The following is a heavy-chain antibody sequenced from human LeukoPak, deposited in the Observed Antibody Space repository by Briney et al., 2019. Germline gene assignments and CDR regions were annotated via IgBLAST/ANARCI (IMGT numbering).Heavy chain of an antibody. V-gene: IGHV3-21*06. CDR3: ARVSTAASLAIDS. J-gene: IGHJ4*02. Sequence: GGSLRLSCAASGFTFSDYNMNWVRQAPGKGPEWVSVISTSSTYIYYADSVKGRFTISRDNAKNSLYLQMNSLRAEDTAVYYCARVSTAASLAIDSWGQGTLVTVST. D-gene: IGHD6-13*01. CDR2: ISTSSTYI. CDR1: GFTFSDYN.